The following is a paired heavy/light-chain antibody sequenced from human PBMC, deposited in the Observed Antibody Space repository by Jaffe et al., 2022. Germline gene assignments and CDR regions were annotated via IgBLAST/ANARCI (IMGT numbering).Heavy chain of an antibody. Sequence: EVQLVASGGGLVQPGGSLRLSCAVSGFTFSDYSMNWVRQAPGKGLEYIAYIRGGGSPTSYADSVKGRFTISRDNARNSLYLQMNSLRAEDTAVYYCARDDNWSFDYWGQGILVTVSS. V-gene: IGHV3-48*01. D-gene: IGHD1-1*01. CDR1: GFTFSDYS. CDR2: IRGGGSPT. CDR3: ARDDNWSFDY. J-gene: IGHJ4*02.
Light chain of an antibody. J-gene: IGLJ3*02. CDR2: YVS. CDR3: SSHVGNFIWV. CDR1: GSDVGIFDF. Sequence: SALTQPRSVSGSPGQSVTISCTGTGSDVGIFDFVSWYQHPPGKAPKLLIFYVSQRPSGVPDRFSGSRSGSTASLTISGLQAEDEADYYCSSHVGNFIWVFGGGTKLTVL. V-gene: IGLV2-11*01.